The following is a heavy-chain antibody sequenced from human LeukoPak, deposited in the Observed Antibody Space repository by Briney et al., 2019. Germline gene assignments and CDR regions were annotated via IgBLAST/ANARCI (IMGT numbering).Heavy chain of an antibody. CDR3: ARLGARYYGSGSYRSSLIDY. V-gene: IGHV5-51*01. D-gene: IGHD3-10*01. J-gene: IGHJ4*02. Sequence: GESLKISCKGSGYSFTSYWIGWVRQMPGKGLEWMGIIYPGDSDTRCSPSFQGQVTISADKSISTAYLQWSSLKASDTAMYYCARLGARYYGSGSYRSSLIDYWGQGTLVTVSS. CDR2: IYPGDSDT. CDR1: GYSFTSYW.